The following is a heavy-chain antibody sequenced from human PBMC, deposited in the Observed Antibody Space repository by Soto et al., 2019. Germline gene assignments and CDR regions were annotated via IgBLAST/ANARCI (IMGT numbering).Heavy chain of an antibody. D-gene: IGHD3-10*01. CDR1: GFTFSGSA. CDR3: TRGPVAIGSDAFDI. Sequence: LRLSCAASGFTFSGSAMHWVRQASGKGLEWVGRIRSKANSYATAYAASVKGRFTISRDDSKNTAYLQMNSLKTEDTAVYYCTRGPVAIGSDAFDIWGQGTMVT. J-gene: IGHJ3*02. CDR2: IRSKANSYAT. V-gene: IGHV3-73*01.